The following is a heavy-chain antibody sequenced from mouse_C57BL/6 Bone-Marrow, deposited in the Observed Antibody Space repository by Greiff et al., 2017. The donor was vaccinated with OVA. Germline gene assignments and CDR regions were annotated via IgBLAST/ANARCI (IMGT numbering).Heavy chain of an antibody. V-gene: IGHV1-15*01. CDR2: IDPETGGT. J-gene: IGHJ3*01. Sequence: VKLQESGAELVRPGASVTLSCKASGYTFTDYEMHWVKQTPVHGLEWIGAIDPETGGTAYNQKFKGKAILTADKSSSTAYMERRSLTSEDSAVYYCTRYDCYFAWFAYWGQGTLVTVSA. CDR3: TRYDCYFAWFAY. CDR1: GYTFTDYE. D-gene: IGHD2-3*01.